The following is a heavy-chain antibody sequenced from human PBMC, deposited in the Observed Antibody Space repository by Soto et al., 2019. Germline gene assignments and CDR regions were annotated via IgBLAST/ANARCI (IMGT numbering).Heavy chain of an antibody. V-gene: IGHV4-59*01. J-gene: IGHJ4*02. CDR1: GGSISSYY. CDR2: IYYSGST. CDR3: ARASGSDYYDSSGLKN. Sequence: SSETLSLTCTVSGGSISSYYWSWIRQPPGKGLEWIGYIYYSGSTNYNPSLKSRVTISVDTSKNQFSLKLSSVTAADTAVYYCARASGSDYYDSSGLKNCGQGTLVTVSS. D-gene: IGHD3-22*01.